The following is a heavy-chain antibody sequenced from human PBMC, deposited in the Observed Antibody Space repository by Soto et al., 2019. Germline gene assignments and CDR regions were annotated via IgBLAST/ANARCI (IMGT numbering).Heavy chain of an antibody. CDR2: INSDGSST. D-gene: IGHD5-18*01. Sequence: EVQLVESGGGLVQPGGSLRLSSAASGFTFSSYWMHWVRQVPGKGLVWVSRINSDGSSTNYADSVKGRFTISRDNAKNTLYLQMNSLRAEDTAVYYCARDRGYSYAPGMDVWGQGTTVTVSS. CDR1: GFTFSSYW. V-gene: IGHV3-74*01. J-gene: IGHJ6*02. CDR3: ARDRGYSYAPGMDV.